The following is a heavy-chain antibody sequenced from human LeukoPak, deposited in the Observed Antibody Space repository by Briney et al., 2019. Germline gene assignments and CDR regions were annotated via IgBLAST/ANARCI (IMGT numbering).Heavy chain of an antibody. CDR2: INHSGST. CDR1: GGSFSGYY. J-gene: IGHJ3*02. CDR3: ARRYSSSWTHAFDI. V-gene: IGHV4-34*01. D-gene: IGHD6-13*01. Sequence: PSETLSLTCAVYGGSFSGYYWSWIRQPPGKGLEWIGEINHSGSTNYNPSLKSRVTISVDTSKSQFSLKLSSVTAADTAVYYCARRYSSSWTHAFDIWGQGTMVTVSS.